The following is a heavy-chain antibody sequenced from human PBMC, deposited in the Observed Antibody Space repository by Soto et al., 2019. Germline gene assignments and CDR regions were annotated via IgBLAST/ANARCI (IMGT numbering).Heavy chain of an antibody. CDR2: INAGNGNT. Sequence: ASVKVSCKASGYTFTSYAMHWVRQAPGQRLEWMGWINAGNGNTKYSQKFQGRVTITRDTSASTAYMELSSLRSEDTAVYYCARASIAVAGHFGYWGQGTLVTVAS. D-gene: IGHD6-19*01. CDR3: ARASIAVAGHFGY. V-gene: IGHV1-3*01. CDR1: GYTFTSYA. J-gene: IGHJ4*02.